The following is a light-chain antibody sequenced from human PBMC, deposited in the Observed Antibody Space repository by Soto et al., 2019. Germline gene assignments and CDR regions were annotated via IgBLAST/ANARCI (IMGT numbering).Light chain of an antibody. CDR3: QQADSWPFT. J-gene: IGKJ5*01. CDR1: QGVNTW. V-gene: IGKV1-12*01. Sequence: DIQMTQSPSSLSASVGDIVTITCRASQGVNTWLAWYQQKPGKAPNLLIYTASSLQSGVPSRFSGSGSGTDFTLTITNLQPEDFATYYCQQADSWPFTFGQGTRLEIK. CDR2: TAS.